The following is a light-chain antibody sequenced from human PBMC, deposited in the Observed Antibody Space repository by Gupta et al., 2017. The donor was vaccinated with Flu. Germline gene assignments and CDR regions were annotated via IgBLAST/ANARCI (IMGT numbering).Light chain of an antibody. V-gene: IGLV1-40*01. CDR1: SSNIGAGYD. J-gene: IGLJ3*02. CDR3: QSYDSSLRV. CDR2: GNS. Sequence: QSVLTQPPSVSGAPGERDTISCTGSSSNIGAGYDVHWYQQLPGTAPKLLIYGNSNRPSGVPDRFSGSKSGTSASLAITGLQAEDEADYYCQSYDSSLRVFGGGTKLTVL.